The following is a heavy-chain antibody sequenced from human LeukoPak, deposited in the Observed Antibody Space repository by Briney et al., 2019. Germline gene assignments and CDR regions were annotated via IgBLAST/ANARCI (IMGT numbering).Heavy chain of an antibody. CDR2: IYYSGST. CDR1: GGSIASYY. D-gene: IGHD3-22*01. V-gene: IGHV4-59*01. Sequence: SETLSLTCTVSGGSIASYYWSWIRQPPGKGLEWIGYIYYSGSTNYNPSLKSRVTISVDTSKNQFSLKLSSVTAADTAVYYCARRAYSSGYYYFDYWGQGALVTVSS. CDR3: ARRAYSSGYYYFDY. J-gene: IGHJ4*02.